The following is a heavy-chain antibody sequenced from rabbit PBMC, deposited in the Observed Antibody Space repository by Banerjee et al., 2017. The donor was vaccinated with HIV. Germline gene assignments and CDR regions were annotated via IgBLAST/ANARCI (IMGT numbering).Heavy chain of an antibody. V-gene: IGHV1S45*01. CDR2: IYTGSNGST. CDR3: AREGVYNAVTSWGASF. D-gene: IGHD4-2*01. Sequence: QEQLVESGGGLVQPEGSLTLTCTASGFSFSSGYYMCWVRQAPGKGLEWIACIYTGSNGSTYYASWAKGRFTISKTSSTTGTLQMTSLTAADTATYFCAREGVYNAVTSWGASFWGQGTLVTVS. J-gene: IGHJ3*01. CDR1: GFSFSSGYY.